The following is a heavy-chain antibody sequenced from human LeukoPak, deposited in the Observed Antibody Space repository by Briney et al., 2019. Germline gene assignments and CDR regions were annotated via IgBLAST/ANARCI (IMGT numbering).Heavy chain of an antibody. CDR1: GYTFTSYD. CDR3: TRMRGYTYGYWYLDL. V-gene: IGHV1-8*01. CDR2: MNPTSGNT. Sequence: ASVKVSCKAAGYTFTSYDINWVRQAPGQGLEWMGWMNPTSGNTGYAQKFQGRVTMTRAASIATAYMELSSLTSEDTALYYCTRMRGYTYGYWYLDLWGRGTPVTVSS. D-gene: IGHD5-18*01. J-gene: IGHJ2*01.